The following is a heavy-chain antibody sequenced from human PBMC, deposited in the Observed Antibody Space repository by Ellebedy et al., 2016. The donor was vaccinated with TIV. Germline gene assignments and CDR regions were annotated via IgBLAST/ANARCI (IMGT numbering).Heavy chain of an antibody. CDR1: GYTFTNYY. J-gene: IGHJ5*02. CDR2: ISAYNGNT. V-gene: IGHV1-18*04. Sequence: AASVKVSCKASGYTFTNYYMNWVRQAPGQGLEWMGWISAYNGNTHYPQKLQGRVTMTTDTSTSTAYMELRSLRSDDTAVYYCARDPALPRGRFDTWGQGTLVTVSS. CDR3: ARDPALPRGRFDT.